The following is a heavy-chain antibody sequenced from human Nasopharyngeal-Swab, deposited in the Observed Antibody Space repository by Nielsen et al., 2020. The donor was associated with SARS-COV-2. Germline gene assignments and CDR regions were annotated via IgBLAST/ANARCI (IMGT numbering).Heavy chain of an antibody. Sequence: GGSLRLSCAASGFTFSSYAMSWVRQAPGKGLEWVSAISGSGGSTYYADSVKGRFTIFRDNSKNTPYLQMNSLRAEDTAVYYCANHRDYGETYYYMDVWGKGTTVTVSS. CDR1: GFTFSSYA. CDR3: ANHRDYGETYYYMDV. CDR2: ISGSGGST. V-gene: IGHV3-23*01. J-gene: IGHJ6*03. D-gene: IGHD4-17*01.